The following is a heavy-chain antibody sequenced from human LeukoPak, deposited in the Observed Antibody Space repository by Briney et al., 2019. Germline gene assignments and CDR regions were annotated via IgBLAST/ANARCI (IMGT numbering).Heavy chain of an antibody. CDR3: ARHRYYYGSGSWGFDY. CDR2: IYYTGST. J-gene: IGHJ4*02. V-gene: IGHV4-59*08. Sequence: PSETLSLTCTISGGSISSYYWSWIRQPPGKGLEWIGYIYYTGSTNHNPSLKSRVTISVDTSKNQFSLKLSSVTAADTAVYYCARHRYYYGSGSWGFDYWGQGTLVTVSS. CDR1: GGSISSYY. D-gene: IGHD3-10*01.